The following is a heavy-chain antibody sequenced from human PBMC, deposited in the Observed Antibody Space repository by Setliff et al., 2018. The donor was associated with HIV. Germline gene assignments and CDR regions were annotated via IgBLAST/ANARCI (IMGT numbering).Heavy chain of an antibody. D-gene: IGHD6-13*01. J-gene: IGHJ4*03. Sequence: SVKVSCKASGGTLSNYAVNWVCQAPGGGLEWMGEIIPMFHRTQYAQRFQGRVTFTTDESTNIAYMDMSSLRSDDTGIYYCARGRMAAAGMFIPRALDYWGRGTLVTVSS. CDR2: IIPMFHRT. CDR3: ARGRMAAAGMFIPRALDY. V-gene: IGHV1-69*05. CDR1: GGTLSNYA.